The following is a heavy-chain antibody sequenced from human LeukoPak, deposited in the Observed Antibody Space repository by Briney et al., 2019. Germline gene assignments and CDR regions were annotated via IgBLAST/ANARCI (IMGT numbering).Heavy chain of an antibody. D-gene: IGHD2-15*01. J-gene: IGHJ4*02. CDR3: AKGCYILL. Sequence: PGRSLRLSCAASGFTFDDYAMHWVRQAPGKGLEWVSGISWNSGSIGYADSVKGRFTISRDNAKNSLYLQMNSLRAEDTALYYCAKGCYILLWGQGTLVTVSS. CDR2: ISWNSGSI. V-gene: IGHV3-9*01. CDR1: GFTFDDYA.